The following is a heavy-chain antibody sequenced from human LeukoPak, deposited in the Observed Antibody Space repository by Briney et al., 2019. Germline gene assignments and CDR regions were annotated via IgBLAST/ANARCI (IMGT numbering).Heavy chain of an antibody. V-gene: IGHV4-59*01. CDR2: RESNGYT. CDR3: ARGVYGAYFDF. J-gene: IGHJ4*02. Sequence: SETLSLTCSFSGGSLSGYYWSWLRQPPGKGLEWIAYRESNGYTEYYPSLMSRVKISLDTSKNQLSLKLTSVTAADTAVYYCARGVYGAYFDFWGQGTTVTVSS. D-gene: IGHD4-17*01. CDR1: GGSLSGYY.